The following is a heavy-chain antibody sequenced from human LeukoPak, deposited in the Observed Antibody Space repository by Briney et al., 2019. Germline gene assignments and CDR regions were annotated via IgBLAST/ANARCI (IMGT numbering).Heavy chain of an antibody. CDR1: GGTFSSYA. Sequence: SVEVSCKASGGTFSSYAISWVRQAPGQELEWMGGIIPIFGTANYAQKFQGRVTITADESTSTAYMELSSLRSEDTAVYYCARSRFFIVVVTGYYGMDVWGQGTTVTVSS. J-gene: IGHJ6*02. D-gene: IGHD2-21*02. V-gene: IGHV1-69*13. CDR2: IIPIFGTA. CDR3: ARSRFFIVVVTGYYGMDV.